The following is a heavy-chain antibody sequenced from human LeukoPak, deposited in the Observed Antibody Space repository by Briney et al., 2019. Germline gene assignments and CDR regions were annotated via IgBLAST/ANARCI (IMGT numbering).Heavy chain of an antibody. J-gene: IGHJ4*02. Sequence: EASVKVSCNVSGYTFTSYYMHWVPQAPGQGFEWMGIINPSGGSTSYAQKLQGRVTMTRDTATSTVYMELRSLRSEDTAVYYCARDQSLARMYYYDSSGYYYVYWGQGTLVTVYS. V-gene: IGHV1-46*03. CDR3: ARDQSLARMYYYDSSGYYYVY. D-gene: IGHD3-22*01. CDR2: INPSGGST. CDR1: GYTFTSYY.